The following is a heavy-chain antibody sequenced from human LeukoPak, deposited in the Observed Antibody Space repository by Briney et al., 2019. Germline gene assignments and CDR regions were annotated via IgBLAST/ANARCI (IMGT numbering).Heavy chain of an antibody. CDR3: ARARYGQWLYY. CDR1: GGSFSGYY. CDR2: INHSGST. J-gene: IGHJ4*02. D-gene: IGHD6-19*01. V-gene: IGHV4-34*01. Sequence: KPSETLSFTCAVYGGSFSGYYWSWIRQPPGKGLEWIGEINHSGSTNYNPSLKSRVTISVDTSKNQFSLKLSSVTAADTAVYYCARARYGQWLYYWGQGTLVTVSS.